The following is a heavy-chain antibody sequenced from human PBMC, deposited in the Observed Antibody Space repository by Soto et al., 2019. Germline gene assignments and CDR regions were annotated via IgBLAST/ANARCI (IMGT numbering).Heavy chain of an antibody. CDR3: ARGVRGAYGLDI. CDR2: INSDGSRT. J-gene: IGHJ3*02. V-gene: IGHV3-74*01. D-gene: IGHD2-21*01. Sequence: TGGSLRLCCAASGFTFSSYWIHWVRQAPGKGLVWVSRINSDGSRTNYADSVKGRFTISRDNAKNTLYLQMNSLRAEETAVYYCARGVRGAYGLDIWGQGTMVTVSS. CDR1: GFTFSSYW.